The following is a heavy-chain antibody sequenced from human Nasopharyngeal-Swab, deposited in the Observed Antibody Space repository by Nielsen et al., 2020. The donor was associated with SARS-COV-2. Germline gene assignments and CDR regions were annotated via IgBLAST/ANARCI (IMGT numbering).Heavy chain of an antibody. CDR1: GYTFTSYD. D-gene: IGHD4-23*01. Sequence: SVKVSCKASGYTFTSYDISWVRQAPGQGLEWMGGIIPILGIANYAQKFQGRVTITADKSTSTAYMELSSLRSEDTAVYYCARAMATVGAVYYYGMDVWGQGTTVTVSS. V-gene: IGHV1-69*10. CDR3: ARAMATVGAVYYYGMDV. CDR2: IIPILGIA. J-gene: IGHJ6*02.